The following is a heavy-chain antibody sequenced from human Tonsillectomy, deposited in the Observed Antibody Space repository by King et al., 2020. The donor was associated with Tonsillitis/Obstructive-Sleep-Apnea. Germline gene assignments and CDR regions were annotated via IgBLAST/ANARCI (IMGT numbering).Heavy chain of an antibody. Sequence: VQLQESGPGLVKPSETLSLTCTVSGGSISSYYWSWIRQPAGKGLEWIGRIYTSGSTNYNPSLKRRVTMSVDTSKNQFSLKLSYVTAADTAVYYCARERMEYYYGSGSYGWFAPWGQGTLVSVSS. CDR1: GGSISSYY. CDR3: ARERMEYYYGSGSYGWFAP. V-gene: IGHV4-4*07. CDR2: IYTSGST. J-gene: IGHJ5*02. D-gene: IGHD3-10*01.